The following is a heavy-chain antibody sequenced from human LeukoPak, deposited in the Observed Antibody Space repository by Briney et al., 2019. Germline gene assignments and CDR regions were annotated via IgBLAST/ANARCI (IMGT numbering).Heavy chain of an antibody. D-gene: IGHD1-26*01. Sequence: SQTLSLTCTVSGGSISSGSYYWTWVRQPAGKGLEWIGRIYSSGSTDYNPSLKSRVTISVDTSKNQFSLKLSSVTAADTDVYYCARPPTGSYYEYFQHWGQGTLVTVSS. CDR2: IYSSGST. V-gene: IGHV4-61*02. J-gene: IGHJ1*01. CDR1: GGSISSGSYY. CDR3: ARPPTGSYYEYFQH.